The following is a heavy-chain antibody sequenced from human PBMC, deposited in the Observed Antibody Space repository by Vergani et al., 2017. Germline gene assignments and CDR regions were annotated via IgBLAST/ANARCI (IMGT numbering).Heavy chain of an antibody. CDR3: ARLRKSYRVATKFSYYYGMDV. CDR1: GGSFSGYY. Sequence: QVQLQQWGAGLLKPSGTLSLTCAVYGGSFSGYYWSWIRQPPGKGLEWIGEINHSGSTNYNPSLKSQVTISVDTSKNQFSLKLGSVTAADTAVYYCARLRKSYRVATKFSYYYGMDVWGQGTTVTVSS. J-gene: IGHJ6*02. D-gene: IGHD5-12*01. CDR2: INHSGST. V-gene: IGHV4-34*01.